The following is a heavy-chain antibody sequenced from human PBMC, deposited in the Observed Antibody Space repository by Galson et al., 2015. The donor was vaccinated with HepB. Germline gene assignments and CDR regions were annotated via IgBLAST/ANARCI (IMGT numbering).Heavy chain of an antibody. CDR3: ARARSGGDY. J-gene: IGHJ4*02. D-gene: IGHD2-15*01. Sequence: SLRLSCAASGFTFSSYAMHWVRQAPGKGLEWVAVISYNGSNKYYADSVKGRFTISRDNSKNTLYLQMNSLRAEDTAVYYCARARSGGDYWGQGTLVTVSS. CDR1: GFTFSSYA. CDR2: ISYNGSNK. V-gene: IGHV3-30-3*01.